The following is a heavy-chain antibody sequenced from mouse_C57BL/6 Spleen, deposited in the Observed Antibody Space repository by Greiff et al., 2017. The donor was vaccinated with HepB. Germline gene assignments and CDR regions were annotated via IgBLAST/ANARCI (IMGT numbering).Heavy chain of an antibody. J-gene: IGHJ2*01. CDR2: IRLKSDNYAT. CDR1: GFTFSNYW. V-gene: IGHV6-3*01. CDR3: AYYSNYGY. D-gene: IGHD2-5*01. Sequence: EVKVEESGGGLVQPGGSMKHSCVASGFTFSNYWMNWVRQSPEKGLEWVAQIRLKSDNYATHYAESVKGRFTISRDDSKSSVYLQMNNLRAEDTGIYYCAYYSNYGYWGQGTTLTVSS.